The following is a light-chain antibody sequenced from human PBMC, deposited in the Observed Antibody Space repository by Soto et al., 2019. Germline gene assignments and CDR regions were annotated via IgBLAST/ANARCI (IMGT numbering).Light chain of an antibody. CDR3: QKYNSAPWT. V-gene: IGKV1-27*01. Sequence: DIQMTQSPSSLSASVGDRVTITCRASQGISNYLAWYQQKPGKVPKLRIYAASTLQSGVPSRFSGSGSGTDFTLTIISRQPEECATYYCQKYNSAPWTFGQGTKVEIK. CDR1: QGISNY. J-gene: IGKJ1*01. CDR2: AAS.